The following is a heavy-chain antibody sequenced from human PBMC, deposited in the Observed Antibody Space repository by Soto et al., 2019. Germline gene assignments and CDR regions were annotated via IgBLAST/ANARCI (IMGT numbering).Heavy chain of an antibody. CDR3: AKSSPMVTSEIDY. D-gene: IGHD2-15*01. J-gene: IGHJ4*02. CDR1: GFTFSIYG. Sequence: GGSLRLSCAASGFTFSIYGMHWVRQAPGKGLEWVAVISYDGSNKYYADSVKGRFTISRDNSKNTLYLQMNSLRAEDTAVYYCAKSSPMVTSEIDYWGQGTLVTVSS. V-gene: IGHV3-30*18. CDR2: ISYDGSNK.